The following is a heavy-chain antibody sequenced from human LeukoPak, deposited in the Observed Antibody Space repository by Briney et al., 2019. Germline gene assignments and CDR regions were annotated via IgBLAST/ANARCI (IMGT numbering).Heavy chain of an antibody. CDR1: GGSVTYTNYY. J-gene: IGHJ5*02. D-gene: IGHD3-10*01. CDR2: IYYNGKT. V-gene: IGHV4-39*01. CDR3: ARHYGP. Sequence: PSETLSLTCTVSGGSVTYTNYYWGWIRQPPGKGLQWIGVIYYNGKTYYNPSLKSRVTTSVDTSKNQSSLKLNSVTAADTAVYYCARHYGPWGQGTLVTVSS.